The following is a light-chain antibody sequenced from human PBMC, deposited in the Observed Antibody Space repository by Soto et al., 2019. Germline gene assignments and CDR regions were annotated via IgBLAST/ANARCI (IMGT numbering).Light chain of an antibody. CDR3: MQGTHWPWT. Sequence: DVVMTQSPLSLPVTLGQPASISCRSSQSLMHSDGNTYLNWFQQRPGHSPRRVIYEVSDRDSGVPDRFSGSGSGTDFTLKISRVEAEDVGVYYCMQGTHWPWTVGQGTEVDIK. V-gene: IGKV2-30*02. CDR2: EVS. CDR1: QSLMHSDGNTY. J-gene: IGKJ1*01.